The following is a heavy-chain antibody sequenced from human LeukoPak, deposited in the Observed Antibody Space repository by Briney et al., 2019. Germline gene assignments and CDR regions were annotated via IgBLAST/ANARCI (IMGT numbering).Heavy chain of an antibody. CDR1: GYTFTSYY. J-gene: IGHJ3*02. V-gene: IGHV1-46*01. Sequence: ASVEVSCKASGYTFTSYYMHWVRQAPGQGLEWMGIINPSGGSTSYAQKFQGRVTMTRDTSTSTVYMELSSLRSEDTAVYYCARTTTEGAFDIWGQGTMVTVSS. D-gene: IGHD4-17*01. CDR3: ARTTTEGAFDI. CDR2: INPSGGST.